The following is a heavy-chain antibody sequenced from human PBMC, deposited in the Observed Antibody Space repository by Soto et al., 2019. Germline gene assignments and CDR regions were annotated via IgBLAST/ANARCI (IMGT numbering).Heavy chain of an antibody. Sequence: QVQLVESGGGVVQPGRSLRLSCAASGFTFSSYGMHWVRQAPGKGLEWVAVISYDGSNKYYADSVKGRFTISRDNSKNPLYLQMNSLRAEDTAVYYCAKTDLSGYALGYWGQGTLVTVSS. D-gene: IGHD5-12*01. CDR2: ISYDGSNK. V-gene: IGHV3-30*18. CDR3: AKTDLSGYALGY. J-gene: IGHJ4*02. CDR1: GFTFSSYG.